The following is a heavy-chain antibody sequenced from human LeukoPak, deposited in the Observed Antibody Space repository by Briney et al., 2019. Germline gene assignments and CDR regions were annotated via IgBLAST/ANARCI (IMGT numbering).Heavy chain of an antibody. CDR2: INHSGST. J-gene: IGHJ6*03. Sequence: SETLSLTCAVYGGSFSGYYWSWIRQPPGKGLEWIGDINHSGSTNYNPSLKSRVTISVDTSKNQFSLKLSSVTAADTAVYYCARATKAIFGVVGYYYYYYMDVWGKGTTVTVSS. V-gene: IGHV4-34*01. CDR3: ARATKAIFGVVGYYYYYYMDV. CDR1: GGSFSGYY. D-gene: IGHD3-3*01.